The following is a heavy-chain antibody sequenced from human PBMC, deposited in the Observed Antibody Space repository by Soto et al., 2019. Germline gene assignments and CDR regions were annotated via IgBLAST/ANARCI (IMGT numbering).Heavy chain of an antibody. J-gene: IGHJ5*02. CDR1: GGSISSGDYY. CDR2: IYYSGST. CDR3: AREGTTVTTGWFDP. V-gene: IGHV4-30-4*01. D-gene: IGHD4-17*01. Sequence: PSETMSLTCTVSGGSISSGDYYWSWIRQTPGKGLEWIGYIYYSGSTYYNPSLKSRVTISVDTSKNQFSLKLSSVTAADTAVYYCAREGTTVTTGWFDPWGQGTLVTVSS.